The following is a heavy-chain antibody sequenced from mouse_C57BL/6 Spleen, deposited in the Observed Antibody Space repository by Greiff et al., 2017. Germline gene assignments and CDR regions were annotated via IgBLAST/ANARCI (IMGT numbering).Heavy chain of an antibody. J-gene: IGHJ2*01. Sequence: VKLMESGAELARPGASVTMSCKASGYTFTSYTMHWVKQRPGQGLEWIGYINPSSGYTKYNQKFKDKATLTADKSSSTAYMQLSSLTSEDSAVYYCAVVATDFDYWGQGTTLTVSS. CDR1: GYTFTSYT. D-gene: IGHD1-1*01. CDR2: INPSSGYT. CDR3: AVVATDFDY. V-gene: IGHV1-4*01.